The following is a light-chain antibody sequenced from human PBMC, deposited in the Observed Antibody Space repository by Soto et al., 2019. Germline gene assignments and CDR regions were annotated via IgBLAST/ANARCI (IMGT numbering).Light chain of an antibody. CDR1: QDISDD. CDR3: LQNHNYPRT. Sequence: IQMTQSPSSLSASVGDRVTITCRASQDISDDVGWYQQTPGKAPKLLISGASRLQSGVPSRFSGSGSGAAFTLTITSLRPEDSATYYCLQNHNYPRTFGQGTKV. CDR2: GAS. J-gene: IGKJ1*01. V-gene: IGKV1-6*01.